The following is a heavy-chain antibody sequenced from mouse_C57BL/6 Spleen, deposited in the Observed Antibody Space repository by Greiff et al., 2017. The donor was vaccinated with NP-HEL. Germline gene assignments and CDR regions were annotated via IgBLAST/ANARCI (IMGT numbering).Heavy chain of an antibody. CDR1: GYAFSSYW. CDR3: ARFYYGYDWFAY. V-gene: IGHV1-80*01. D-gene: IGHD2-2*01. J-gene: IGHJ3*01. Sequence: QVQLQQSGAELVKPGASVKISCKASGYAFSSYWMNWVKQRPGKGLEWIGQIYPGDGDTNYNGKFKGKATLTADKSSSTAYMQLSSLTSEDSAVYFCARFYYGYDWFAYWGQGTLVTVSA. CDR2: IYPGDGDT.